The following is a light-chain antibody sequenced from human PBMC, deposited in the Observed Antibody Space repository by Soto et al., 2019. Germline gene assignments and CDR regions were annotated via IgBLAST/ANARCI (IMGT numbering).Light chain of an antibody. Sequence: EIVLTQSPATLSLSPGERATLSCRASQSISNYLAWYQQKPGQAPRLLIYDASNRATGIPARFSGSGSGTDFSLTISRLEPEDFAVYYCQQRSNWPTFGQGTRLEIK. J-gene: IGKJ5*01. CDR2: DAS. CDR3: QQRSNWPT. CDR1: QSISNY. V-gene: IGKV3-11*01.